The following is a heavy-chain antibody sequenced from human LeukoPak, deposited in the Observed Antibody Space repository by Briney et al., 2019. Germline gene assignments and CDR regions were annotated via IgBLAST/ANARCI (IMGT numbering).Heavy chain of an antibody. CDR3: ARVAAGYSVNYFDY. CDR2: ISTGSSTT. Sequence: GGSLRLSCAASEFAFSTYNMNWVRKAPGKGLEWVSYISTGSSTTYYADSVKGRFTISRDNVENSLYLQMNSLRDEDTAVYYCARVAAGYSVNYFDYWGQGTLVTVSS. V-gene: IGHV3-48*02. CDR1: EFAFSTYN. J-gene: IGHJ4*02. D-gene: IGHD4-23*01.